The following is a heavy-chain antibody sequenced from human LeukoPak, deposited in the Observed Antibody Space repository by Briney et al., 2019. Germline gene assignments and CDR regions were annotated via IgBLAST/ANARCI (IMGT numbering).Heavy chain of an antibody. Sequence: SETWSLTCTVSGGSISGGYYWSWIRQPPGKGLEWIGYIYYSGSTYYNPSLKSRVTISVDTSKNQFSLKLSSVTAADTAVYYCARHMKNVVGAPDYWGQGTLVTVSS. V-gene: IGHV4-30-4*08. CDR2: IYYSGST. CDR3: ARHMKNVVGAPDY. CDR1: GGSISGGYY. D-gene: IGHD2-15*01. J-gene: IGHJ4*02.